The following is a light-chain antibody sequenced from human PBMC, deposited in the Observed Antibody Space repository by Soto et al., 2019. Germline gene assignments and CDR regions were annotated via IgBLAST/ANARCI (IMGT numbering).Light chain of an antibody. V-gene: IGLV2-14*01. CDR1: ISHVGSYNY. J-gene: IGLJ1*01. Sequence: TQAACVSGSRGQSITISCTGTISHVGSYNYVSWYQQHPGKAPKLMIYEVSNRPSGVSNRFSGSKSGSTASLTISGLQAEDEADYYCSSYTSSSTPSVFGTGTKVTVL. CDR2: EVS. CDR3: SSYTSSSTPSV.